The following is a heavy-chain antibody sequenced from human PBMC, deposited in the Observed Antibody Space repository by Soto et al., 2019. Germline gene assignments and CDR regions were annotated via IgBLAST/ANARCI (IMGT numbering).Heavy chain of an antibody. J-gene: IGHJ4*02. CDR2: MFYSGSS. D-gene: IGHD6-13*01. CDR3: VRDLAAVPRAFDY. CDR1: GASMNNYY. Sequence: SETLSLTCTVSGASMNNYYGSWVRQPPGKGLEWIGYMFYSGSSNYNSSLKSRVTISVDTSKNQFSLKLSSVTAADTAVYYCVRDLAAVPRAFDYWGRGTLVTVSS. V-gene: IGHV4-59*01.